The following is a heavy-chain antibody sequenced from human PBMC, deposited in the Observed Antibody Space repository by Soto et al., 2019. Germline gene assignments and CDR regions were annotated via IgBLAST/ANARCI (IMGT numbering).Heavy chain of an antibody. J-gene: IGHJ4*02. CDR2: IIPIFGTP. D-gene: IGHD5-12*01. Sequence: QVQLVQSGAEVKKPGSSVKVSCKASGGTFSSSAISWVRQAPGQGLEWMGGIIPIFGTPNYAQKFQGRVTITADESTSTAYMELSSLRSEDTAVYYCASLLRGYSGTGDYWGQGTLVTVSS. CDR3: ASLLRGYSGTGDY. V-gene: IGHV1-69*12. CDR1: GGTFSSSA.